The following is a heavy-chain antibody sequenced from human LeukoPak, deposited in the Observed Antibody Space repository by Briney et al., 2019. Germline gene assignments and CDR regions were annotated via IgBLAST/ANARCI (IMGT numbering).Heavy chain of an antibody. Sequence: PGRSMRLSWAASAFIFSTYDMSWVRQAPGKGLEWVSYISGSSGTIYYADSVKGRFTISRDNVKNSLYLQLNSLRDEDTAVYYCSRSGSYFDYWGQGTLVTVSS. CDR2: ISGSSGTI. J-gene: IGHJ4*02. CDR3: SRSGSYFDY. CDR1: AFIFSTYD. D-gene: IGHD1-26*01. V-gene: IGHV3-48*02.